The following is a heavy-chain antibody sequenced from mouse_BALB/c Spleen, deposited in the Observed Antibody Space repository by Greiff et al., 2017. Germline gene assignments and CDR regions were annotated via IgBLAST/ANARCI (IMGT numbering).Heavy chain of an antibody. CDR2: INPYNDGT. CDR3: ARRGVYDGYCLFAY. CDR1: GYTFTSYV. Sequence: EVQLQQSGPELVKPGASVKMSCKASGYTFTSYVMHWVKQKPGQGLEWIGYINPYNDGTKYNEKFKGKATLTSDKSSSTAYMELSSLTSEDSAVYYCARRGVYDGYCLFAYWGQGTLVTVSA. D-gene: IGHD2-3*01. V-gene: IGHV1-14*01. J-gene: IGHJ3*01.